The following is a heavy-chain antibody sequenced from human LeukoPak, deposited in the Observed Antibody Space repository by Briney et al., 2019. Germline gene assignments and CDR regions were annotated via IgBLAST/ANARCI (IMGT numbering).Heavy chain of an antibody. Sequence: GGSLRLSCAASGFTFSSYSMNWVRQAPGKGLEWVSAISGSGRSTYYADSVKGRFTISRDNSKNTLYLQMNSLRAEDTAVYYCAKSTQLRGGIATDFDSWGQGTLVTVSS. J-gene: IGHJ4*02. CDR3: AKSTQLRGGIATDFDS. D-gene: IGHD3-16*02. V-gene: IGHV3-23*01. CDR2: ISGSGRST. CDR1: GFTFSSYS.